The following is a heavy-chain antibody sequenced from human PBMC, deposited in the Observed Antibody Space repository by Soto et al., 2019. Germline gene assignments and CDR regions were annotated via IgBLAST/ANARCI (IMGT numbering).Heavy chain of an antibody. CDR2: VYYSGST. Sequence: TLALLCTVPGGSLAQYYRSWTPQPPGKGLECIDYVYYSGSTNYNPSLKSRVTMSVDTSSNLFSLKLTSVTAADTAMYYCARNLHDYKWRNYFDSCGTGTLVAVSS. V-gene: IGHV4-59*01. CDR1: GGSLAQYY. J-gene: IGHJ5*01. CDR3: ARNLHDYKWRNYFDS. D-gene: IGHD4-4*01.